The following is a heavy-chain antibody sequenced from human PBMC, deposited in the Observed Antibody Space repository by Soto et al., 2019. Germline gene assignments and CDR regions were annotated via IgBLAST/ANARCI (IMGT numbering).Heavy chain of an antibody. CDR3: ARETSCSSTSCYSPLDY. CDR2: INPNSGGT. CDR1: GYTFTGYY. V-gene: IGHV1-2*02. D-gene: IGHD2-2*01. J-gene: IGHJ4*02. Sequence: QVQLVQSGAEVKKPGASVKVSCKASGYTFTGYYMHWVRQAPGQGLEWMGWINPNSGGTNYAQKFQGRGTMTRDTSISTAYMELSRLRSDDTAVYYCARETSCSSTSCYSPLDYWGQGTLVTVSS.